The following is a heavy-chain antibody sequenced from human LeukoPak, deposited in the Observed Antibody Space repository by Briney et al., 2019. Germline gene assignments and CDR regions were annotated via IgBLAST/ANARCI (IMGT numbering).Heavy chain of an antibody. CDR1: GGSISSGSYY. V-gene: IGHV4-39*07. CDR3: ARGGHTAVDY. D-gene: IGHD5-18*01. Sequence: SETLSLTCTVSGGSISSGSYYWGWIRQPPGKGLEWIGSIYHSGSTYYNPSLKSRVTISVDTSKNQFSLKLSSVAAADTAVYYCARGGHTAVDYWGQGTLVTVSS. CDR2: IYHSGST. J-gene: IGHJ4*02.